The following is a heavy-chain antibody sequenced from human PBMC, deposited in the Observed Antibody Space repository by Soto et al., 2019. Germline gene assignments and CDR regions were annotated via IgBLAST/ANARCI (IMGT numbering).Heavy chain of an antibody. CDR3: AGDFVAAAGTVYYYYGMDV. V-gene: IGHV3-30-3*01. J-gene: IGHJ6*02. D-gene: IGHD6-13*01. CDR2: ISYDGSNK. Sequence: GGSLRLSCAASGFTFSSYAMHWVRQAPDKGLEWVAVISYDGSNKYYADSVKGRFTISRDNSKNTLYLQMNSLRAEDTAGYYWAGDFVAAAGTVYYYYGMDVWGQGTTVTVSS. CDR1: GFTFSSYA.